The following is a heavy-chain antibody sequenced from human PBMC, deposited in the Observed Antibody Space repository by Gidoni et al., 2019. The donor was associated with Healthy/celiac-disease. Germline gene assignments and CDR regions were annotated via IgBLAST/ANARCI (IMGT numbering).Heavy chain of an antibody. CDR3: ARHYSSSWSHYFDY. CDR2: ISSSGSTI. V-gene: IGHV3-48*03. D-gene: IGHD6-13*01. CDR1: GFTFSSYE. Sequence: EVQLVESGGGLVQPGGSLRLSCAASGFTFSSYEMNWVRQAPGKGLEWVSYISSSGSTIYYADSVKGRFTISRDNAKNSLYLQMNSLRAEDTAVYYCARHYSSSWSHYFDYWGQGTLVTVSS. J-gene: IGHJ4*02.